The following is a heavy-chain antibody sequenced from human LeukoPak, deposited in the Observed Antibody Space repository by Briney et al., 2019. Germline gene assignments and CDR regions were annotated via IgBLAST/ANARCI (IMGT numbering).Heavy chain of an antibody. CDR2: VGPYNRKT. V-gene: IGHV1-18*01. CDR1: GYAFSSYG. Sequence: ASVKVSCKASGYAFSSYGIGWVRQAPGQGLEWMGWVGPYNRKTNYSQKFQGRVTMTTDTSTNTAYLELRTLRSDDTAVYYCARGAPRGVWDFYFDYWGQGTLVTVSS. J-gene: IGHJ4*02. CDR3: ARGAPRGVWDFYFDY. D-gene: IGHD1-26*01.